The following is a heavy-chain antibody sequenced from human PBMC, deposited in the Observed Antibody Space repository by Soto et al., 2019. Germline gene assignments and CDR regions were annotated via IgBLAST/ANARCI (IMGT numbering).Heavy chain of an antibody. CDR3: VRDFGWYFRSGYMDV. CDR2: INEDSSYI. CDR1: GFDFSSYS. J-gene: IGHJ6*03. Sequence: GGSRRLSCAASGFDFSSYSMNWVRQAPGKGLEWVSSINEDSSYIYYAHSLRGRFTISRDNAKESLYLQMNSLRAEDTAVYYCVRDFGWYFRSGYMDVWGDGATVTVSS. D-gene: IGHD3-3*01. V-gene: IGHV3-21*01.